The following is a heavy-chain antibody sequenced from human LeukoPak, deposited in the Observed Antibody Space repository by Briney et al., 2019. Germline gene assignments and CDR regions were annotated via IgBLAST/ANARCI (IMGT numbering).Heavy chain of an antibody. CDR1: GYTFTSYG. V-gene: IGHV1-18*01. Sequence: GASVKVSCKASGYTFTSYGISWVRQAPGRGLEWMGWISAYNGNTNHAQKLQGRVTMTTDTSTSTAYMELRSPGSDDTAVYYCARDPWTRVDPDPEISLEGAFDIWGQGTMVTVSS. D-gene: IGHD1-14*01. J-gene: IGHJ3*02. CDR2: ISAYNGNT. CDR3: ARDPWTRVDPDPEISLEGAFDI.